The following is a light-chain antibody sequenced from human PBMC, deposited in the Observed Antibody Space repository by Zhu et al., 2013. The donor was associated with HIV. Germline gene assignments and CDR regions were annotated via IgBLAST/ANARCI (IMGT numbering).Light chain of an antibody. CDR2: DAS. Sequence: ELVLTQSPGTLSLSPRERATLSCRASQSVSSSYLAWYQQKPGQAPRLLIFDASKRATGIPDRFSGSGSGTDFSLTISRLDPDDFAMYYCQQYFTSPWTFGQGTTVEI. CDR3: QQYFTSPWT. CDR1: QSVSSSY. V-gene: IGKV3-20*01. J-gene: IGKJ1*01.